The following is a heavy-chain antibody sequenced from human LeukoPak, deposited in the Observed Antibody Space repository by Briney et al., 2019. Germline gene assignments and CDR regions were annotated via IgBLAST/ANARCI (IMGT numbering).Heavy chain of an antibody. CDR1: GFTFSSYS. CDR2: ISSSSSYI. D-gene: IGHD5-24*01. V-gene: IGHV3-21*01. CDR3: ARGRDGYKLFDY. J-gene: IGHJ4*02. Sequence: PGGSLRLSCAASGFTFSSYSMNWVRQAPGKGLEWVSSISSSSSYIYYADSVKGRFTISRDNAKNSLYLQMNSLRAEDTAVYYCARGRDGYKLFDYWGQGTLVTVSS.